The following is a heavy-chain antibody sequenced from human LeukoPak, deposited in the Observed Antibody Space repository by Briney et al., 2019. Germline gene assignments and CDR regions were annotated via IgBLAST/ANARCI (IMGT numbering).Heavy chain of an antibody. J-gene: IGHJ3*02. D-gene: IGHD3-22*01. Sequence: SETLSLTCTVSGGSISSYYWSWIRQPPGKGLEWIGYIYYSGSTNYNPSLESRVTISVDTSKNQFSLKLSSVTAADTAVYYCARETGSGYGEIWGQGTMVTVSS. V-gene: IGHV4-59*08. CDR1: GGSISSYY. CDR3: ARETGSGYGEI. CDR2: IYYSGST.